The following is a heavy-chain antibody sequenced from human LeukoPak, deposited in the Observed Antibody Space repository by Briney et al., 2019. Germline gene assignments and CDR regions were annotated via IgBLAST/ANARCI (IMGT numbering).Heavy chain of an antibody. J-gene: IGHJ5*02. CDR3: ARDMVRGVFDP. D-gene: IGHD3-10*01. V-gene: IGHV4-31*03. CDR2: IYYSGST. Sequence: SETLSLTCTVSGGSISSGGYYWSWIRQHPGKGLEWIGYIYYSGSTYYNPCLKSRVTISVDTSKNQFSLKLSSVTAADTAVYYCARDMVRGVFDPWGQGTLVTVSS. CDR1: GGSISSGGYY.